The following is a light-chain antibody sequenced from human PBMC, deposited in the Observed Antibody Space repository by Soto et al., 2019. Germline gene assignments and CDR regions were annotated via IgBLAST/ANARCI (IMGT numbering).Light chain of an antibody. CDR3: RHLDMSPIT. CDR1: QSFRGL. Sequence: IPSQLPLSISTGEETTISCRASQSFRGLLAWYQQKPGQAPRLLIFDACNRPTGIPSRLSVSGSGTFCTMTISGLELEDSAGYYCRHLDMSPITFGLGTRLEIK. CDR2: DAC. J-gene: IGKJ5*01. V-gene: IGKV3-11*01.